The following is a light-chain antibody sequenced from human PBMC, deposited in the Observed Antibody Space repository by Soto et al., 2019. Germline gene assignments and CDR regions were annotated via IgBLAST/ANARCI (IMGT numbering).Light chain of an antibody. Sequence: EIVFTQSPATPSSSPGERAPISCRASQTVFSRLAWYQHKPGQAPRLLIYDSSIRATGIPVRFSGSGSGTDFTLTINSLEPDDFAVYYCQQRDSWPITFGQGTRLEIK. CDR3: QQRDSWPIT. V-gene: IGKV3-11*01. CDR1: QTVFSR. CDR2: DSS. J-gene: IGKJ5*01.